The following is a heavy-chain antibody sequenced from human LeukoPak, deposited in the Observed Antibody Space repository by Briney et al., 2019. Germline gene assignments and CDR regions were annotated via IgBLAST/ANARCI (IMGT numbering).Heavy chain of an antibody. V-gene: IGHV3-48*03. CDR1: GFTFSSYE. Sequence: PGGSLRLSCAASGFTFSSYEMNWVRQAPGKGLEWVSYISSSGSTIHYADSVKGRFTISRDNAKNSLYLQMNSLRAEDTAVYYCASVPAATTDVWGKGTTVTVSS. CDR2: ISSSGSTI. CDR3: ASVPAATTDV. J-gene: IGHJ6*04. D-gene: IGHD2-2*01.